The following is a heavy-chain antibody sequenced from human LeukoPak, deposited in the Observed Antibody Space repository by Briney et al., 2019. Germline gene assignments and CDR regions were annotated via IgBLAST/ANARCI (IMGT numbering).Heavy chain of an antibody. CDR3: VRSFHSNYFDH. CDR1: GDSFPSNRGA. CDR2: TYYRSKWYS. Sequence: SQTLSLTCVISGDSFPSNRGAWHWISQSPSRGFEWLGRTYYRSKWYSDYAVSVKGRITISPDTSENQFSLQLNSVTPEDTAMYYCVRSFHSNYFDHWGQGTLVTVSS. V-gene: IGHV6-1*01. J-gene: IGHJ4*02. D-gene: IGHD6-13*01.